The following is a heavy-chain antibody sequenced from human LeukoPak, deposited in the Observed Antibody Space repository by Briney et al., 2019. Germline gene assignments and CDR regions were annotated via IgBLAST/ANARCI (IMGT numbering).Heavy chain of an antibody. D-gene: IGHD6-13*01. CDR2: INPNSGGT. CDR3: ARAKPAAAGITY. V-gene: IGHV1-2*02. Sequence: ASVKVSCKASGYTFTGYYMHWVRQAPGQGLEWMGWINPNSGGTNYAQKFQGRVTMTRDTSISTAYMELSRLRSDDTAVYYCARAKPAAAGITYWGQGTLVTVSS. CDR1: GYTFTGYY. J-gene: IGHJ4*02.